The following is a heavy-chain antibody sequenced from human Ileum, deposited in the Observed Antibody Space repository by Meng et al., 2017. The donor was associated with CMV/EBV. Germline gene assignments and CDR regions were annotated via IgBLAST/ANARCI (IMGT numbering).Heavy chain of an antibody. CDR3: ARAPAYYYDSSGYYSRPGMDV. Sequence: GSLRLSCTVSGGSISSYYWSWIRQPPGKGLEWIGYIYYSGSTNYNPYLKSRVTISVDTSKNQFSLKLSSVTAADTAVYYCARAPAYYYDSSGYYSRPGMDVWGQGTTVTVSS. V-gene: IGHV4-59*01. CDR1: GGSISSYY. CDR2: IYYSGST. J-gene: IGHJ6*02. D-gene: IGHD3-22*01.